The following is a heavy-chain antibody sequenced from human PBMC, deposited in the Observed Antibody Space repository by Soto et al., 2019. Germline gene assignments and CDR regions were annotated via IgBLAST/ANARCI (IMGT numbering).Heavy chain of an antibody. CDR3: AKAYCDADCYTSRGYFQN. J-gene: IGHJ1*01. V-gene: IGHV3-9*01. CDR2: INSNSANV. Sequence: EVQLVESGGGLVQPGRSLRLSCEASGFRFDDYVMHWVRQAPGKGLEWVSGINSNSANVEYADSVKGRFTISRDNAKNSLYLQMNSLRVEYTAFYYCAKAYCDADCYTSRGYFQNWCQGTLVTVS. CDR1: GFRFDDYV. D-gene: IGHD2-21*01.